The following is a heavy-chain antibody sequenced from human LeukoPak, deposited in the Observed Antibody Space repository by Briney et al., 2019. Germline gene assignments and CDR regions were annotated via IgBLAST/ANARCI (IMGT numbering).Heavy chain of an antibody. Sequence: PGGSLRLSCAASGFTFSSHSMNWVRQAPGKGLEWVSSTSSSRGYKYYADSVKGRFTISRDNAKNSLYLQMNSLRAEDTAVYYCARESSGIYGDIFDYWGQGTLVTVSS. D-gene: IGHD4-17*01. CDR3: ARESSGIYGDIFDY. CDR1: GFTFSSHS. CDR2: TSSSRGYK. V-gene: IGHV3-21*01. J-gene: IGHJ4*02.